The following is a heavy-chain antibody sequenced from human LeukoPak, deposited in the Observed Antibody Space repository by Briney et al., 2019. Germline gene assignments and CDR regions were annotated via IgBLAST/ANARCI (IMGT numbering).Heavy chain of an antibody. CDR3: ASLDY. CDR2: INSDGSST. CDR1: GFTISIYW. J-gene: IGHJ4*02. Sequence: GGSLRLSCAASGFTISIYWVHWVRQAPGKGLVWVSSINSDGSSTSYADSVKGRFTISRDNAKNTLYLQMNTLRAEDTAVYYCASLDYWGQGTPVTVSS. V-gene: IGHV3-74*01.